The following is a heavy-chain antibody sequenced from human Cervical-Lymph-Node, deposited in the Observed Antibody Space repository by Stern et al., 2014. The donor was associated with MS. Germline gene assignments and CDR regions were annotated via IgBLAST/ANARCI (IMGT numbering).Heavy chain of an antibody. D-gene: IGHD4-17*01. J-gene: IGHJ4*02. V-gene: IGHV3-9*01. CDR1: GFIFDDYA. CDR2: ISWNSAII. Sequence: VQLVESGGSLVQPGRSLRLSCAASGFIFDDYAMHWVRQAPGKGLEWVSTISWNSAIIGYADSVKGRFTISRDNAKNSLYLQMDSLRAEDTAFYYCTKGGESTSDSWGQGTLVTVSS. CDR3: TKGGESTSDS.